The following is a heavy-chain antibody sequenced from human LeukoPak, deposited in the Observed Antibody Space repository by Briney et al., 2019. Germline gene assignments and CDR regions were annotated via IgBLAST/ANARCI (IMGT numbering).Heavy chain of an antibody. Sequence: SETLSLTCAVYGRSLSVYYGSWIRQPPGKGREWVGEMNKIGSTNYITSLKGRGTISVDTSKNQFSVTVGYVTAAGTAVYYCARGLRLWFSGNCFDPWGKGTLVTVSS. D-gene: IGHD3-10*01. CDR3: ARGLRLWFSGNCFDP. J-gene: IGHJ5*02. CDR2: MNKIGST. CDR1: GRSLSVYY. V-gene: IGHV4-34*01.